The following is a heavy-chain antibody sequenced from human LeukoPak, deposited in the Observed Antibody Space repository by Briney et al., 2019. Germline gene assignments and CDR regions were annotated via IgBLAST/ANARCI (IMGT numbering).Heavy chain of an antibody. CDR1: GGSISSGDYY. V-gene: IGHV4-30-4*01. CDR3: ARDFTDYYGMDV. J-gene: IGHJ6*02. CDR2: IYYSGST. Sequence: SETLSLTCTVSGGSISSGDYYWSWIRQPPGKGLKWIGYIYYSGSTYYNPSLKSRVTISVDTSKNQFSLKLSSVTAADTAVYYCARDFTDYYGMDVWGQGTTVTVSS.